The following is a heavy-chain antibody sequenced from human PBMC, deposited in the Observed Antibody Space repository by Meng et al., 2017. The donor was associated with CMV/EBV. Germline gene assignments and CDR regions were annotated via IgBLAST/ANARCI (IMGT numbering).Heavy chain of an antibody. J-gene: IGHJ3*02. V-gene: IGHV4-39*01. D-gene: IGHD3-22*01. CDR1: GGSISSSSYY. CDR2: IYYSGST. CDR3: ARREGYYDSSGSRDAFDI. Sequence: SETLSLTCTVSGGSISSSSYYWGWIRQPPGKGLEWTGSIYYSGSTYYNPSLKSRVTISVDTSKNQFSLKLSSVTAADTAVYYCARREGYYDSSGSRDAFDIWGQGTMVTVSS.